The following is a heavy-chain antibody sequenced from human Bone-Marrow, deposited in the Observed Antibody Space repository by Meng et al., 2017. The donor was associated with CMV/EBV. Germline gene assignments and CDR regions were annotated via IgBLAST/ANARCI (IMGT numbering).Heavy chain of an antibody. Sequence: GGSLRLSCAASGFTFSSYEMNWVRQAPGKGLEWVAVISYDGSNKYYADSVKGRFTISRDNSKNTLYLQMNSLRAEDTAVYYCARDRNDFWSGYSSSYYYYVMDVWGQGTTVTVSS. CDR1: GFTFSSYE. CDR3: ARDRNDFWSGYSSSYYYYVMDV. J-gene: IGHJ6*02. D-gene: IGHD3-3*01. V-gene: IGHV3-30*04. CDR2: ISYDGSNK.